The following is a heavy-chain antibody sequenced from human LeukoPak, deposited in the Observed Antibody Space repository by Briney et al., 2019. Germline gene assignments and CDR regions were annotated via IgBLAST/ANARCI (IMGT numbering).Heavy chain of an antibody. CDR2: IRSKAYGGTT. CDR1: GFTFGDYA. Sequence: GGSLRLSCTASGFTFGDYAMSWFRQAPGKGLEWVGFIRSKAYGGTTEYAASVKGRFTISRDDSKSIAYLQMNSLKTEDTAVYYCTRGASGGSWRSSYWGQGTLATVSS. D-gene: IGHD1-26*01. CDR3: TRGASGGSWRSSY. J-gene: IGHJ4*02. V-gene: IGHV3-49*03.